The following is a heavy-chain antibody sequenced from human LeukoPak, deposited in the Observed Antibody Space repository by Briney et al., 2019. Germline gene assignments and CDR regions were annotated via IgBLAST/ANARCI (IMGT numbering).Heavy chain of an antibody. J-gene: IGHJ4*02. V-gene: IGHV4-59*08. CDR2: ISSTGGT. CDR1: ADSLNECY. Sequence: SETLSLTCTVSADSLNECYWTWIRQPPGKGLEWIGYISSTGGTNYNPSLESRLTISIDTSKNQFFLNLTSVTAADTAVYYCARTYSSSSHFDYWGQGTLVTVSS. CDR3: ARTYSSSSHFDY. D-gene: IGHD6-6*01.